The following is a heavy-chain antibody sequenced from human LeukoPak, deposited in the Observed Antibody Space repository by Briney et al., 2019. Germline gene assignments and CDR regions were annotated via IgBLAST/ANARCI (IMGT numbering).Heavy chain of an antibody. CDR2: IYYSGST. CDR1: GGSISSYY. Sequence: KLSETLSLTCTVSGGSISSYYWSWIRQPPGKGLEWIGYIYYSGSTNYNPSLKSRVTISVDTSRNSFSLELSSVTAADTAVYYCARVGYCGGDCYPFDYWGQGTLTTISS. V-gene: IGHV4-59*12. J-gene: IGHJ4*02. D-gene: IGHD2-21*02. CDR3: ARVGYCGGDCYPFDY.